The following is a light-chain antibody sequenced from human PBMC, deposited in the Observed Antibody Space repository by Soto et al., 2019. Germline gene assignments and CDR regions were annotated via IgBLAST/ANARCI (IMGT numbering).Light chain of an antibody. CDR2: KAS. CDR3: LQHNSYPIT. J-gene: IGKJ5*01. Sequence: DIHLTQSPSTLAAPVGSRGTIACRASQTTSSWLACYQQKPGQAPKLLIYKASTIKSGVPSRFSGSGSGTEFTHTISSLQPEDFATYYCLQHNSYPITFGQGTRLEIK. CDR1: QTTSSW. V-gene: IGKV1-5*03.